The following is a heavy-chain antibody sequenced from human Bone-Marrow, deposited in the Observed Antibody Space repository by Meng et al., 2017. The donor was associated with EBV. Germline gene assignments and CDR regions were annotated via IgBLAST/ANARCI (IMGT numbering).Heavy chain of an antibody. V-gene: IGHV3-30*03. D-gene: IGHD3-9*01. Sequence: QVQLVESGXXXXXPXWSXRRCCGASGFTFSRFGLHWVRQAPGKGLEWVAVISFDGSNEYYADSVKGRFTISRDNSKNTLYLQMISLRAEDTAVYYCATGFDWRPQPPFDCWGQGALVTVSS. J-gene: IGHJ4*02. CDR2: ISFDGSNE. CDR3: ATGFDWRPQPPFDC. CDR1: GFTFSRFG.